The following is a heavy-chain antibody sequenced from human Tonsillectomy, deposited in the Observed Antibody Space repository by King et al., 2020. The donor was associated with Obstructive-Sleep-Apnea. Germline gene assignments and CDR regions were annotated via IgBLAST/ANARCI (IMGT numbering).Heavy chain of an antibody. CDR1: VYTFTSYG. J-gene: IGHJ4*02. CDR2: ISGYNGVT. CDR3: ARYAYAAVGSTDYFDY. Sequence: QLVQSGVEVKKPGASVKVSCKASVYTFTSYGITWGRLAPGQWLEWMGWISGYNGVTKYAKKFQGRVTMTKETSTNTAYLELRSLSSDDTAVYYCARYAYAAVGSTDYFDYWGQGTLVTVSS. D-gene: IGHD6-13*01. V-gene: IGHV1-18*04.